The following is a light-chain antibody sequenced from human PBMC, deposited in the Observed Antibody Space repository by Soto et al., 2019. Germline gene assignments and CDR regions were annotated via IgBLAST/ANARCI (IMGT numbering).Light chain of an antibody. CDR1: RSNIGNNR. J-gene: IGLJ3*02. CDR3: AAWDDSLNGWV. Sequence: QSALTQPPSASGTPGQRVTISCSGSRSNIGNNRVNWYQQLPRTAPKLLIHSNNQRPSGVPDRFSGSKSGTSASPAISGLQSEDEADYYCAAWDDSLNGWVFGGGTKVTVL. CDR2: SNN. V-gene: IGLV1-44*01.